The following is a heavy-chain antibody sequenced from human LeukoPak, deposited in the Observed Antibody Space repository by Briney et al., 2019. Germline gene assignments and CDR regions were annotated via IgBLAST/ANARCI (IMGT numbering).Heavy chain of an antibody. D-gene: IGHD2-2*01. CDR1: GFTFSSYA. Sequence: GGSLRLSCAASGFTFSSYAMSWVRQTPGKGLEWVSVISGSGDSTYYVDSVKGRFTISRDNSKNTLYLQMNSLRAEDTAVYYCAKDRYCSSTRCYGDFDYWGQGTLVTVSS. CDR3: AKDRYCSSTRCYGDFDY. J-gene: IGHJ4*02. CDR2: ISGSGDST. V-gene: IGHV3-23*01.